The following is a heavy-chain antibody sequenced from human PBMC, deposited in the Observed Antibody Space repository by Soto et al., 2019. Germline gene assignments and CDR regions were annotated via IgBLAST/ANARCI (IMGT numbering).Heavy chain of an antibody. V-gene: IGHV1-18*04. CDR3: ARDQEYSTSGLYWFDL. D-gene: IGHD6-6*01. Sequence: ASVKVSCKASGYTFTSYGITWVRQAPGQDLEWMGWISAYNGDTNYAQRLQGRVTMTKDTSTNTVYMELKSLKSDDTAVYYCARDQEYSTSGLYWFDLWGQGTLVTVSS. CDR2: ISAYNGDT. CDR1: GYTFTSYG. J-gene: IGHJ5*02.